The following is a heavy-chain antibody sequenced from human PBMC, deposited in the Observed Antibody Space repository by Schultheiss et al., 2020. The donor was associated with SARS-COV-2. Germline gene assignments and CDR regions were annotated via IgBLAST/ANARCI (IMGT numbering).Heavy chain of an antibody. V-gene: IGHV4-28*05. J-gene: IGHJ4*02. Sequence: SETLSLTCAVSGYSISSSNWWGWIRQPPGKGLEWIGYIYYSGSIYYNPSLKSRVTMSVDTSKNQFSLRLTSVTAADTAVYYCARSETDTIALFDYWGQGTLVTVSS. CDR1: GYSISSSNW. CDR2: IYYSGSI. D-gene: IGHD5-24*01. CDR3: ARSETDTIALFDY.